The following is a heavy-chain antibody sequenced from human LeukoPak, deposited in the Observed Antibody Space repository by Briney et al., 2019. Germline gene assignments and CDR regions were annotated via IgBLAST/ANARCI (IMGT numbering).Heavy chain of an antibody. Sequence: PSETLSLTCTVSGGSISSSSYYWGWIRQPPGKGLEWIGSIYYSGSTYYNPSLKSRVTISVDTSKNQFSLKLSSVTAADTAVYYCARDQSAVAGVDYWGQGTLVTVSS. D-gene: IGHD6-19*01. CDR3: ARDQSAVAGVDY. CDR1: GGSISSSSYY. CDR2: IYYSGST. V-gene: IGHV4-39*07. J-gene: IGHJ4*02.